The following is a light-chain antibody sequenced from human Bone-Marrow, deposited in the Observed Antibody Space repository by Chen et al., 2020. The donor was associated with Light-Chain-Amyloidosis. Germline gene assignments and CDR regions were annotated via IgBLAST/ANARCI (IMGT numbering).Light chain of an antibody. CDR3: QSADTTDTLYVL. J-gene: IGLJ2*01. CDR1: GLPKQY. CDR2: NAS. Sequence: SYELTQPPSVSVSPGQTARISCSGDGLPKQYAYWYQQKQGQAPVMVIYNASERHSGIPERFSGSSSGTPVTLTISGVQTEDEADYYCQSADTTDTLYVLFGGGTKLTVL. V-gene: IGLV3-25*03.